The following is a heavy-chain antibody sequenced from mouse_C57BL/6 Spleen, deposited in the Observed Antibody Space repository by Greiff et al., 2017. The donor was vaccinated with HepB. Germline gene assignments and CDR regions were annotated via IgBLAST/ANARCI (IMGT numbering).Heavy chain of an antibody. D-gene: IGHD3-3*01. CDR2: INYDGSST. V-gene: IGHV5-16*01. CDR1: GFTFSDYY. CDR3: ARDLGNAMDY. Sequence: EVQRVESEGGLVQPGSSMKLSCTASGFTFSDYYMAWVRQVPEKGLEWVANINYDGSSTYYLDSLKSRFIISRDNAKNILYLQMSSLKSEDTATYYCARDLGNAMDYWGQGTSVTVSS. J-gene: IGHJ4*01.